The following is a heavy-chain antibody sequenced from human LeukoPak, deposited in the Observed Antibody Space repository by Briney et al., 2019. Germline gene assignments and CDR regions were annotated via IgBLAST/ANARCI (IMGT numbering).Heavy chain of an antibody. CDR2: ISYDGSNK. Sequence: GRSLRLSCAASGFXFSSYGIHWVRQAPGEGQEWVAVISYDGSNKYYADSVKGRFTISRDNSKNTLYLQMNSLRAEDTAVYYCAKDRYYYDSSGSIYFDYWGQGTLVTVSS. CDR3: AKDRYYYDSSGSIYFDY. V-gene: IGHV3-30*18. J-gene: IGHJ4*02. D-gene: IGHD3-22*01. CDR1: GFXFSSYG.